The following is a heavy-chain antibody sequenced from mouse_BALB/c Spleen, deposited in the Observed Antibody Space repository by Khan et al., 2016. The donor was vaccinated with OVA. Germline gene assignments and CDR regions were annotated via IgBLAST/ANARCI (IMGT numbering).Heavy chain of an antibody. CDR3: ARNYGGYFDY. V-gene: IGHV3-2*02. D-gene: IGHD1-1*02. CDR1: GYSITSDYA. Sequence: EVQLQESGPGLVKPSQSLSLTCTVTGYSITSDYAWNWIRQFPGNKLEWMGYISYSGNTKYNPSLKSRISITRDTSKNQFFLQLNSVTIEDTATYYGARNYGGYFDYWGQGTTLTVSS. CDR2: ISYSGNT. J-gene: IGHJ2*01.